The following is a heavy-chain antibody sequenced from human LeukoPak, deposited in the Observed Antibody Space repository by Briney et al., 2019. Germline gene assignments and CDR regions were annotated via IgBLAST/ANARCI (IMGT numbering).Heavy chain of an antibody. CDR2: ISAYNGNT. Sequence: ASVKVSCKASGYTFTGYYMHWVRQAPGQGLEWMGWISAYNGNTNYAQKLQGRVTMTTDTSTSTAYMELRSLRSDDTAVYYCARDGEYGSGSYYTEFDYWGQGTLVTVSS. CDR1: GYTFTGYY. CDR3: ARDGEYGSGSYYTEFDY. J-gene: IGHJ4*02. D-gene: IGHD3-10*01. V-gene: IGHV1-18*04.